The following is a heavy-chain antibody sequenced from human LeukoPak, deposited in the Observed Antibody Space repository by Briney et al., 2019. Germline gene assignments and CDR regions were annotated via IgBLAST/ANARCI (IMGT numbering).Heavy chain of an antibody. J-gene: IGHJ4*02. D-gene: IGHD4-11*01. Sequence: GGSLRLSCAASGFTFSSYSMNWVRQAPGKGLEWVSSISSSSSYIYYADSVKGRFTISRDNAKNSLYLQMNSLRAEDTAVYYCARDAQRGFDYSNSLRYWGQGTLVTVSS. CDR3: ARDAQRGFDYSNSLRY. CDR2: ISSSSSYI. CDR1: GFTFSSYS. V-gene: IGHV3-21*01.